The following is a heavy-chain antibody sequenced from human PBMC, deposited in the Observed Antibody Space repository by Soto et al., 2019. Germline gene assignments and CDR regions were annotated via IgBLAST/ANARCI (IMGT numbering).Heavy chain of an antibody. CDR1: GGSISSSSYY. D-gene: IGHD1-7*01. J-gene: IGHJ6*02. CDR2: IYYSGST. V-gene: IGHV4-39*01. Sequence: SETLSLTCTVSGGSISSSSYYWGWILQPPGKGLEWIGSIYYSGSTYYNPSLKSRVTISVDTSKNQFSLKLSSVTAADTAVYYCARHTGTTDYYYYGMDVWGQGTTVTVSS. CDR3: ARHTGTTDYYYYGMDV.